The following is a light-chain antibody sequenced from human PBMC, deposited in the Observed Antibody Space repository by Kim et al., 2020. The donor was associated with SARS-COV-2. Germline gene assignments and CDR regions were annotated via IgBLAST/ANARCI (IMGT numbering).Light chain of an antibody. V-gene: IGLV1-40*01. CDR3: QSYDSSLSGVV. CDR2: GNS. J-gene: IGLJ2*01. CDR1: GSNIGAGYD. Sequence: VTHSCTGSGSNIGAGYDVPWYQQLPGTAPKLLIYGNSNRPSGVPDRFSGSKSGTSASLAITGLQAEDEADYYCQSYDSSLSGVVFGGGTQLTVL.